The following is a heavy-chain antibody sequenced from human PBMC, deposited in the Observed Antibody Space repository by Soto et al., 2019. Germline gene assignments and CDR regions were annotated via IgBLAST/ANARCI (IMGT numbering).Heavy chain of an antibody. CDR1: GYTFSNYG. CDR2: ISDYNGNT. V-gene: IGHV1-18*01. D-gene: IGHD3-10*01. CDR3: AREGYYCGSGTYSPPRYYGMDV. J-gene: IGHJ6*02. Sequence: QVQLVQSGAEVRKPGASVKVSCKASGYTFSNYGLSWVRQAPGQGLEWMGWISDYNGNTHYAQKFQGRLIMTTDTSTRTDYVELRRLPSDDTAVYFCAREGYYCGSGTYSPPRYYGMDVWGQGTTVTVSS.